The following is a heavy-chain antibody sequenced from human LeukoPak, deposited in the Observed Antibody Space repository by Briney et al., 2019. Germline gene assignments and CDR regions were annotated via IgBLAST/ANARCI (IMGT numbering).Heavy chain of an antibody. V-gene: IGHV4-59*01. CDR3: ARVGIFGVVPHDAFDI. J-gene: IGHJ3*02. D-gene: IGHD3-3*01. CDR1: GGSISSYY. Sequence: PSETLSLTCTVSGGSISSYYWSWIRQPPGKGLEWIGYIYYSGSTNYNPSLKSRVTISVDTSKNQFSLKLSSVTAADTAVYYCARVGIFGVVPHDAFDIWGQGTMVTVSS. CDR2: IYYSGST.